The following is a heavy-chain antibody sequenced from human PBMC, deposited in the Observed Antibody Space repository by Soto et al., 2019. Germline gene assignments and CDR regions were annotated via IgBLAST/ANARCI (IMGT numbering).Heavy chain of an antibody. D-gene: IGHD3-3*01. CDR3: AKSLSSYYDFWSGYPVDS. Sequence: GGSLRLSCAASGFTFSSCGMHWVCQAPGKGLEWVAVISYDGSNKYYADSVKGRFTISRDNSKNTLYLQMNSLRAEDTAVYYCAKSLSSYYDFWSGYPVDSWGQGTLVTVSS. J-gene: IGHJ4*02. CDR2: ISYDGSNK. CDR1: GFTFSSCG. V-gene: IGHV3-30*18.